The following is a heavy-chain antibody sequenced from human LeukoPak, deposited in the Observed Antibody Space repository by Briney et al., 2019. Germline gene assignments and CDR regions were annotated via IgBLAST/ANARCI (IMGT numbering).Heavy chain of an antibody. Sequence: GGSLRLSCAASGFTFDDYGMSWVRHVPGKGLEWVSGINWKGGSTVYADSVKGRFAISRDNAKNSLYLEMNSLRAEDTALYHCARRPYSSSSHYFDYWGQGTLVTVSS. J-gene: IGHJ4*02. D-gene: IGHD6-6*01. CDR3: ARRPYSSSSHYFDY. CDR1: GFTFDDYG. CDR2: INWKGGST. V-gene: IGHV3-20*01.